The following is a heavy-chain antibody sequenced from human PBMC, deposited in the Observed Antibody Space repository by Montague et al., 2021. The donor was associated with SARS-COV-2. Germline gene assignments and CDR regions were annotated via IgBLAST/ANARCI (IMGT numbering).Heavy chain of an antibody. CDR3: ARIGYESVAYYYSYPD. V-gene: IGHV4-61*01. CDR1: GASVISGNSY. J-gene: IGHJ1*01. D-gene: IGHD3-22*01. Sequence: SETLSLTCTVSGASVISGNSYWNWIRQPPGKGLEWIGYISYSGSTYYSPSLKSRVTISVDTSKNQLSLRLISVTAADTAVYYCARIGYESVAYYYSYPDWGQGILVTVSS. CDR2: ISYSGST.